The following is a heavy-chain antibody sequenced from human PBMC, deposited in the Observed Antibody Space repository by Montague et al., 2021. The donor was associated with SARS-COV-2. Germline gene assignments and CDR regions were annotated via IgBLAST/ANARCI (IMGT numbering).Heavy chain of an antibody. CDR2: IWYDGSNK. D-gene: IGHD3-10*01. CDR1: GFTFSSYG. J-gene: IGHJ6*02. V-gene: IGHV3-33*01. CDR3: ARGYYGSGHLVYYYYYGMDV. Sequence: SLRLSCAASGFTFSSYGMHWVRQAPGKGLEWVAVIWYDGSNKYYADSVXGLFTISRGNSKNTLYLQMNSLRAEDTAVYYCARGYYGSGHLVYYYYYGMDVWGQGTTVTVSS.